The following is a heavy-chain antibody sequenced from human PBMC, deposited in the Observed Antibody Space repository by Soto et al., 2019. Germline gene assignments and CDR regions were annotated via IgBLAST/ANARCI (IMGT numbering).Heavy chain of an antibody. V-gene: IGHV1-18*01. Sequence: ASGKVSCKASGGTFSSYTISWVRQAPGQGLEWMGWINPSDGNRNFAQKFEDRVTMTAATSTNTVFLELRSLKSDDTAIYYCARDRLRGYDSSGFYSWGQGTMVTVSS. J-gene: IGHJ4*02. D-gene: IGHD3-22*01. CDR1: GGTFSSYT. CDR3: ARDRLRGYDSSGFYS. CDR2: INPSDGNR.